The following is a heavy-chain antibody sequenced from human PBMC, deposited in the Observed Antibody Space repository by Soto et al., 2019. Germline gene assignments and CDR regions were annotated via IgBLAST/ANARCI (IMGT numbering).Heavy chain of an antibody. CDR2: ISAYNGNT. Sequence: QVQLVQSGAEVKKPGASVKVSCKASGYTFISYGITWVRQAPGQGLEWMGWISAYNGNTNYAQKLQGRVTMTTDTTTSTAHRELRSLRSDGAAVYYCARFRWDDYGESFDCWGQGTLVTVSS. CDR3: ARFRWDDYGESFDC. D-gene: IGHD4-17*01. J-gene: IGHJ4*02. CDR1: GYTFISYG. V-gene: IGHV1-18*01.